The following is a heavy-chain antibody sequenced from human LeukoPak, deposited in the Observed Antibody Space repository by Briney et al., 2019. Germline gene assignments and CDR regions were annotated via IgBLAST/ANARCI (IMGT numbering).Heavy chain of an antibody. CDR3: TRDNWLLSWFAP. Sequence: GGSLRLSCTASGFTFGDYAMGRFRQAPGKGLEWLGFIRTKTYGGTTEYAASVKGRFTISRDDSKNIAYLQMNSLKTEDTALYYCTRDNWLLSWFAPWGQGTLVIVSS. V-gene: IGHV3-49*03. J-gene: IGHJ5*02. D-gene: IGHD1-26*01. CDR2: IRTKTYGGTT. CDR1: GFTFGDYA.